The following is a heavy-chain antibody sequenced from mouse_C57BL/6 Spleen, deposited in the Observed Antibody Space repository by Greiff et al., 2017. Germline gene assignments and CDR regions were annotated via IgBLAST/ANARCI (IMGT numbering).Heavy chain of an antibody. CDR2: INPSTGGT. D-gene: IGHD2-4*01. Sequence: VQLQQSGPELVKPGASVKISCTASGYSFTGYYMNWVKQSPEKSLEWIGEINPSTGGTTYNQTFKAKATLTVDKSSSTAYMQLKSLTSEDSAVYYCAREEGGDYGDFDYWGQGTTLTVSS. V-gene: IGHV1-42*01. CDR1: GYSFTGYY. J-gene: IGHJ2*01. CDR3: AREEGGDYGDFDY.